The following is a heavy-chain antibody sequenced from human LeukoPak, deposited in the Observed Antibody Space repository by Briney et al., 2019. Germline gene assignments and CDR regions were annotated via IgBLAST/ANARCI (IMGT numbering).Heavy chain of an antibody. CDR1: GDSISSITYY. CDR2: IYYSGSA. J-gene: IGHJ4*02. CDR3: AKTTRVVRGIYFFDH. D-gene: IGHD3-10*01. Sequence: PSEPLSLSCTVSGDSISSITYYWGWIRQPPEKGLEWIASIYYSGSAYYNPSLKSRVTISVDTSKNQFSLKLSSVTAADTAVYFCAKTTRVVRGIYFFDHWGQGTLVTVSS. V-gene: IGHV4-39*01.